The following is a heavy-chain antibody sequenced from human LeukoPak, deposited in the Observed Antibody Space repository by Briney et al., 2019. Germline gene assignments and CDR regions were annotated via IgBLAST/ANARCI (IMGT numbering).Heavy chain of an antibody. J-gene: IGHJ4*02. CDR3: SNRQYRNGFRH. CDR1: GGSFSGYY. CDR2: INHSGST. Sequence: SETLSLTCAVYGGSFSGYYWSWIRQPPGKGLEWIGEINHSGSTNYNPSLKSRVTISVDTSENQFSLKLSSVTAADTAVYYCSNRQYRNGFRHWGQGTLVTVSS. V-gene: IGHV4-34*01. D-gene: IGHD6-19*01.